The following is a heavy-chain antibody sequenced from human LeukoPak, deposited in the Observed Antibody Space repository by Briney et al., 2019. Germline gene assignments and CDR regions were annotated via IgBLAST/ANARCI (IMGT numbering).Heavy chain of an antibody. CDR2: INHSGST. Sequence: SETLSLTCAVYGGSFSGYYWSWIRQPPGKGLEWIGEINHSGSTNYNPSLKSRVTISVDTSKNQFSLKLSSVTAADTAVYYCARRHGSGSLDYYYYYMDVWGKGTTVTVSS. CDR3: ARRHGSGSLDYYYYYMDV. D-gene: IGHD3-10*01. CDR1: GGSFSGYY. J-gene: IGHJ6*03. V-gene: IGHV4-34*01.